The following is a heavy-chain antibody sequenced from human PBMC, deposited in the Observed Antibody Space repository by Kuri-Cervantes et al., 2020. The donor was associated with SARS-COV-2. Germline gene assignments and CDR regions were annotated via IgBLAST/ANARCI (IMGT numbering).Heavy chain of an antibody. CDR2: IYYSGRT. CDR1: GGSISSNSYY. D-gene: IGHD6-6*01. Sequence: GSLRLSCTVSGGSISSNSYYWGWIRQPPGKGLEWIGSIYYSGRTYYNPSLKSRVNISVDTSKNQFSLKLSSVTAADTAVYYCITHSSYDAFDIWGQGTMVTVSS. CDR3: ITHSSYDAFDI. V-gene: IGHV4-39*01. J-gene: IGHJ3*02.